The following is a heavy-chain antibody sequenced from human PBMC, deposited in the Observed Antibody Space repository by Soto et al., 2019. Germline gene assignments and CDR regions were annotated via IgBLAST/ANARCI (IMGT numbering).Heavy chain of an antibody. Sequence: SETLSLTCTVSGGSISSYYWSWIRQPPGKGLEWIGYIYYSGSTYYNPSLKSRVTISVDTSKNQFSLKLSSVTAADTAVYYCAREPTYYDFWSGYSAIDYWGQGTLVTVSS. CDR1: GGSISSYY. CDR2: IYYSGST. D-gene: IGHD3-3*01. J-gene: IGHJ4*02. V-gene: IGHV4-59*12. CDR3: AREPTYYDFWSGYSAIDY.